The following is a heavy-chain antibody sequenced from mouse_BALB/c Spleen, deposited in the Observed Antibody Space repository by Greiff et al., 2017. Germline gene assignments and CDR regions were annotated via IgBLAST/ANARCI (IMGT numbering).Heavy chain of an antibody. V-gene: IGHV10-3*03. CDR3: VREGRYYAMDY. Sequence: EVKLVESGGGLVQPKGSLKLSCAASGFTFNTYAMHWVCQAPGKGLEWVARIRSKSNNYATYYADSVKDRFTISRDDSQSMLYLQMNNLKTEDTAMYYCVREGRYYAMDYWGQGTSVTVSS. CDR2: IRSKSNNYAT. J-gene: IGHJ4*01. CDR1: GFTFNTYA.